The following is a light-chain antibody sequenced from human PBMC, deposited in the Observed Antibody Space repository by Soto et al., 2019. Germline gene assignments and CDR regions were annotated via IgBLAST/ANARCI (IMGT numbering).Light chain of an antibody. Sequence: DIQMTQSPSSVSASVGDRVTITCRASQDIRSWLGWYQQKPGKAPKVLIYAASSLQSGVPSRFRGSWSGTSFTLTISSLQPEDFATYYCQQAYSFPLTIGGGTRVEIK. CDR1: QDIRSW. CDR2: AAS. J-gene: IGKJ4*01. V-gene: IGKV1-12*01. CDR3: QQAYSFPLT.